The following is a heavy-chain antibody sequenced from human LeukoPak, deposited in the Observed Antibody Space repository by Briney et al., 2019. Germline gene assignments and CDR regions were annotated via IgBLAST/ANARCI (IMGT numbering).Heavy chain of an antibody. CDR2: IYTSGST. J-gene: IGHJ6*03. Sequence: KSSETLSLTCTVSGGSISSYYWSWVRQPAGKGLEWIGRIYTSGSTNYNPSLKSRVTMSVDTSKNQFSLKLSSVTAANTAVYYCARDIRSYDRGYYYYMDVWGKGTTVTVSS. CDR1: GGSISSYY. D-gene: IGHD3-22*01. CDR3: ARDIRSYDRGYYYYMDV. V-gene: IGHV4-4*07.